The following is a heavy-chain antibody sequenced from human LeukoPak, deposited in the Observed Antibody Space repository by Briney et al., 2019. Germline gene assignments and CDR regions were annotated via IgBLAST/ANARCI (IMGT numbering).Heavy chain of an antibody. CDR3: ARVNASAFTVLGAFDI. D-gene: IGHD4-17*01. CDR1: GYTFTSYD. Sequence: GASVKVSCKASGYTFTSYDINWVRQATGQGLEWMGWMNPNSGNTGYAQKFQGRVTITADESTSTAYMELSSLRSEDTAVYYCARVNASAFTVLGAFDIWGQGTMVTVSS. CDR2: MNPNSGNT. V-gene: IGHV1-8*01. J-gene: IGHJ3*02.